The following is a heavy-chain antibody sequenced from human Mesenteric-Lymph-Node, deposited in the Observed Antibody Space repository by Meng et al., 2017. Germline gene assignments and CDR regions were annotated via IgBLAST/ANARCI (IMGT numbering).Heavy chain of an antibody. Sequence: ASVKVSCKASGYTFTDYYIHWVRQAPGQGLEWMGWINPNSGGTNYAQKLQGRVTMTTDTSTSTAYMELRSLRSDDTAVYYCARAGVTQDYGMDVWGQGTTVTVSS. CDR2: INPNSGGT. J-gene: IGHJ6*02. CDR3: ARAGVTQDYGMDV. CDR1: GYTFTDYY. D-gene: IGHD2-21*02. V-gene: IGHV1-2*02.